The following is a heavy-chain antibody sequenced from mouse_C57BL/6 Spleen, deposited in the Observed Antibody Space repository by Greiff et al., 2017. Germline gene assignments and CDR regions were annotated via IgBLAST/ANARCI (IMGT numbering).Heavy chain of an antibody. CDR2: IWSGGST. CDR3: ASFYDGTRRAMDY. V-gene: IGHV2-2*01. D-gene: IGHD2-3*01. CDR1: GFSLTSYG. Sequence: VMLVESGPGLVQPSQSLSITCTVSGFSLTSYGVHWVRQSPGKGLEWLGVIWSGGSTDYNAAFISRLSISKDNSKSQVFFKMNSLQADDTAIYYCASFYDGTRRAMDYGGQGTSVTVAS. J-gene: IGHJ4*01.